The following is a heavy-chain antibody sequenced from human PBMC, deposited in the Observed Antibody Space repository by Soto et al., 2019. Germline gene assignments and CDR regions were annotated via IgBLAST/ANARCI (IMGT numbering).Heavy chain of an antibody. J-gene: IGHJ4*02. D-gene: IGHD5-18*01. CDR1: GGTFSSYA. CDR2: IIPIFGTA. V-gene: IGHV1-69*13. CDR3: ARDLGDGYSQAFDY. Sequence: SLKVSCKASGGTFSSYAISWVRQAPGQGLEWMGGIIPIFGTANYAQKFQGRVTITADESTSTAYMELSSLRSEDTAVYYCARDLGDGYSQAFDYWGQGTLVTVSS.